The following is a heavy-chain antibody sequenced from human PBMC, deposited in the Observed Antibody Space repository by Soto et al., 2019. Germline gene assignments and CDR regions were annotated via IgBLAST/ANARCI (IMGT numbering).Heavy chain of an antibody. J-gene: IGHJ4*02. CDR3: AKDLGYCSGGSCYTTLQTLHGDY. V-gene: IGHV3-13*01. Sequence: PGGSLRLSCTASGFTFSSYDMHWVRQATGKGLEWVSAIGGAGDTYYADSVKGRFTIPRDNAKNTLYLQMNSLRAEDTAVYYCAKDLGYCSGGSCYTTLQTLHGDYWGQGTLVPVS. CDR1: GFTFSSYD. CDR2: IGGAGDT. D-gene: IGHD2-15*01.